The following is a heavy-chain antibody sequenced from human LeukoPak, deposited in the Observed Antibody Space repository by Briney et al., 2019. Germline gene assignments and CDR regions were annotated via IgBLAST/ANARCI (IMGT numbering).Heavy chain of an antibody. J-gene: IGHJ3*02. D-gene: IGHD6-19*01. CDR1: GGSISNSY. CDR3: ASSRYSSGWYDGFDI. V-gene: IGHV4-59*08. Sequence: PSETLSLTCSVSGGSISNSYWNWIRQPPGKGLEWIGYISYSGTTNSNPSLKSRVTLSVDTSKNELSLKLNSVTAADTAVYYCASSRYSSGWYDGFDIWGQGTIVTVSS. CDR2: ISYSGTT.